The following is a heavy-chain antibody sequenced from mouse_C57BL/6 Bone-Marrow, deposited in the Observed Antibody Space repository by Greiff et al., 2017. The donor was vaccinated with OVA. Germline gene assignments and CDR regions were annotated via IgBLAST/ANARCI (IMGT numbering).Heavy chain of an antibody. Sequence: EVQLVESGGGLVKPGGSLKLSCAASGFTFSDYGMHWVRQAPEKGLEWVAYISSGSSTIYYADTVKGRFTISRDNAKNTLFLQMTSLRSEDTAMYYCARNWDPYYYAMDYWGQGTSVTVSS. V-gene: IGHV5-17*01. D-gene: IGHD4-1*01. CDR1: GFTFSDYG. CDR3: ARNWDPYYYAMDY. J-gene: IGHJ4*01. CDR2: ISSGSSTI.